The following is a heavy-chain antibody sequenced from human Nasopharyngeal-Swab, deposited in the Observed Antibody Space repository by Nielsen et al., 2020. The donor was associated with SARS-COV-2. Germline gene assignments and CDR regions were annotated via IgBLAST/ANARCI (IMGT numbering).Heavy chain of an antibody. D-gene: IGHD6-19*01. V-gene: IGHV1-2*06. CDR3: ARDSSDPYGMDV. J-gene: IGHJ6*02. Sequence: ASVKVSCKASGYTFTGYYMHWVRQAPGQGLEWMGRINPNSGGTNYAQKFQGRVTMTRDTSISTAYMELSRLRSDGTAVYYCARDSSDPYGMDVWGQGTTVTVSS. CDR2: INPNSGGT. CDR1: GYTFTGYY.